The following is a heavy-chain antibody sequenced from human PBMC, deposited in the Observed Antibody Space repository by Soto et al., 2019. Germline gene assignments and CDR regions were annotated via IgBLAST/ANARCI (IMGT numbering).Heavy chain of an antibody. Sequence: SETLSLTCTVAGCSISSYDWSWIRQPPGKGLEWIGYIYYSGSTNYNPSLKSRVTISVDTSKNQFSLKLSSVTAADTAVYYCARVRYCSSTSCPRDFDYWGHGTLVTVSS. CDR2: IYYSGST. D-gene: IGHD2-2*01. CDR3: ARVRYCSSTSCPRDFDY. CDR1: GCSISSYD. V-gene: IGHV4-59*01. J-gene: IGHJ4*01.